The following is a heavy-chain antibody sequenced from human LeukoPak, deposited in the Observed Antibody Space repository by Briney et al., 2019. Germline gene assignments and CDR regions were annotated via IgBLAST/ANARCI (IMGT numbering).Heavy chain of an antibody. D-gene: IGHD4-17*01. Sequence: SETLSLTCTVSGGSISSSSYYWGWIRQPPGKGLEWLGSIYYSGSTYYNPSLKSRVTISVDTPKNQSSLKLSSVTAADTAVYYCARPFETTVTTFAYDYWGQGPLVTVSS. V-gene: IGHV4-39*01. J-gene: IGHJ4*02. CDR2: IYYSGST. CDR1: GGSISSSSYY. CDR3: ARPFETTVTTFAYDY.